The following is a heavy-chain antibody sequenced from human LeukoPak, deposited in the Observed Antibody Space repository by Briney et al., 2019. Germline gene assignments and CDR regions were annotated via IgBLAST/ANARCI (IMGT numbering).Heavy chain of an antibody. J-gene: IGHJ4*02. D-gene: IGHD5/OR15-5a*01. V-gene: IGHV4-30-4*08. CDR3: ARGVYDFGVDY. CDR2: IYYSGST. Sequence: SETLSLTCTVSGGSISSGDYYWSWIRQPPGKGLEWIGYIYYSGSTYYNPSLKSRVTISVDTSKNQFSLRLSSVTAADTAVYYCARGVYDFGVDYWGQGTLVTVSS. CDR1: GGSISSGDYY.